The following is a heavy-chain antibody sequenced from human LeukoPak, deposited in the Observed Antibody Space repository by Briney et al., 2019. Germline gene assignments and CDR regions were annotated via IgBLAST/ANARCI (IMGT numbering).Heavy chain of an antibody. CDR2: ILPVFGTS. CDR3: ARDHRGFYYGSGNYYYLDF. CDR1: GGTYNNYA. J-gene: IGHJ6*03. Sequence: SVKVSCKASGGTYNNYAITWVRQAPGQGLEWVGGILPVFGTSNYAQRFQRRVTINAAESTGTTYMELSSLRAEDTAVYYCARDHRGFYYGSGNYYYLDFWGKGTTVTVSS. V-gene: IGHV1-69*13. D-gene: IGHD3-10*01.